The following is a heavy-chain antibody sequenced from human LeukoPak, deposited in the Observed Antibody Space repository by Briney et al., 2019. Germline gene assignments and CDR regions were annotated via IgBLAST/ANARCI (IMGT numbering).Heavy chain of an antibody. Sequence: GGSLRLSCAASGFTFSSYGMHWVRQAPGKGLEWVAFIWYDGSNKYYVDSVKGRFTISRDNSKNTLYLQMNSLRAEDTAVYYCARAHTMIVVVITEGVPLFDYWGQGTLVTVSS. D-gene: IGHD3-22*01. CDR3: ARAHTMIVVVITEGVPLFDY. V-gene: IGHV3-30*02. CDR1: GFTFSSYG. J-gene: IGHJ4*02. CDR2: IWYDGSNK.